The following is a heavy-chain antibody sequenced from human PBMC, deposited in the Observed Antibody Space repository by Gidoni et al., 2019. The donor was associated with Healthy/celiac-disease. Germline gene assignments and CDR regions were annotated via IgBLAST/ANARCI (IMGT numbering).Heavy chain of an antibody. J-gene: IGHJ4*02. D-gene: IGHD3-22*01. Sequence: EVQLVESGGGLIQPGGSLRLSCAASGFTVSSNYMSWVRQAPGKGLEWVSVIYSGGSTYYADSVKGRFTISRDNSKNTLYLQMNSLRAEDTAVYYCARDLYYYDSSGLSDYWGQGTLVTVSS. V-gene: IGHV3-53*01. CDR1: GFTVSSNY. CDR2: IYSGGST. CDR3: ARDLYYYDSSGLSDY.